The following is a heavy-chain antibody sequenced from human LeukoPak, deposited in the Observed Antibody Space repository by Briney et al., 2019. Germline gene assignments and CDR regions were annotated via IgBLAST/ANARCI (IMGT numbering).Heavy chain of an antibody. CDR2: INPSGGST. D-gene: IGHD2-15*01. J-gene: IGHJ4*02. CDR1: GYTFTSYY. CDR3: ARTNRIVVVVAASSASYFDY. Sequence: ASVKVFCKASGYTFTSYYMHWVRQAPGQGLEWMGIINPSGGSTSYAQKFQGRVTMTRDMSTSTVYMELSSLRSEDTAVYYCARTNRIVVVVAASSASYFDYWGQGTLVTVSS. V-gene: IGHV1-46*01.